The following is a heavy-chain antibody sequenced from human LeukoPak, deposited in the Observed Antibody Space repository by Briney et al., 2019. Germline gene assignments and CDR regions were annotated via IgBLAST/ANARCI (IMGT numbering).Heavy chain of an antibody. V-gene: IGHV1-18*01. Sequence: ASVTVSCKASGYTFTNYGISWVRQAPELGLEWMGWISTFKGKTNYAQRLQGRVTMTTDTSTSTVYMELRSLTSDDTAVYYCAREGGDYVAGGFYYMDVWGKGTTVIVSS. J-gene: IGHJ6*03. D-gene: IGHD4-17*01. CDR1: GYTFTNYG. CDR2: ISTFKGKT. CDR3: AREGGDYVAGGFYYMDV.